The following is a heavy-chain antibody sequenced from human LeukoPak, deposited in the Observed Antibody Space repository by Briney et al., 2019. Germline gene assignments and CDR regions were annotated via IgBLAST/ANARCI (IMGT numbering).Heavy chain of an antibody. V-gene: IGHV1-69*05. D-gene: IGHD6-19*01. CDR3: ARGSGSGWYTYYYYYYMDV. J-gene: IGHJ6*03. CDR1: GGTFSSYA. CDR2: IIPIFGTA. Sequence: SVKVSCKASGGTFSSYAISWVRQAPGQGLEWMGGIIPIFGTANYAQKFQGRVTITRNTSISTAYMELSSLRSEDTAVYYCARGSGSGWYTYYYYYYMDVWGKGTTVTVSS.